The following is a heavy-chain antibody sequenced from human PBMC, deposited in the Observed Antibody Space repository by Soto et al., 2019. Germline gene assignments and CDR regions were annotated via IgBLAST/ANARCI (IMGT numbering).Heavy chain of an antibody. CDR1: GFTFSSYE. Sequence: PGGSLRLSCAASGFTFSSYEMNWVRQAPGKGLEWVSYISSSGSTIYYADSVKGRFTIPRDNAKNSLYLQMNSLRAEDTAVYYCARDGSSYGYHYGMDVWGQGTTVTV. V-gene: IGHV3-48*03. J-gene: IGHJ6*02. CDR2: ISSSGSTI. CDR3: ARDGSSYGYHYGMDV. D-gene: IGHD5-18*01.